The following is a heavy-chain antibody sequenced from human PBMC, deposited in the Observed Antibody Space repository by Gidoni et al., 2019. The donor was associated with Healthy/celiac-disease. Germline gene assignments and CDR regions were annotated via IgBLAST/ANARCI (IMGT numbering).Heavy chain of an antibody. CDR3: AKDGQPDYYGMDV. Sequence: QVQLVESGGGVVQPGRSLRLSCAASGFTFSSYGMHWVRQAPGKGLEWVAVISYDGSNKYYADSVKGRFTISRDNSKNTLYLQMNSLRAEDTAVYYCAKDGQPDYYGMDVWGQGTTVTVSS. D-gene: IGHD2-2*01. CDR1: GFTFSSYG. CDR2: ISYDGSNK. V-gene: IGHV3-30*18. J-gene: IGHJ6*02.